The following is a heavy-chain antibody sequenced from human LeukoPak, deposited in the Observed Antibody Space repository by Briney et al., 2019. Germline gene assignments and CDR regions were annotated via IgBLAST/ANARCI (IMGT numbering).Heavy chain of an antibody. V-gene: IGHV3-53*01. J-gene: IGHJ5*02. Sequence: GRSLRLSCAASGFTFSSYGMHWVRQAPGKGLEWVSVIYSGGSTYYADSVKGRFTISRDNSKNTLYLQMNSLRAEDTAVYYCARDYYDSSGYWFDPWGQGTLVTVSS. CDR1: GFTFSSYG. D-gene: IGHD3-22*01. CDR2: IYSGGST. CDR3: ARDYYDSSGYWFDP.